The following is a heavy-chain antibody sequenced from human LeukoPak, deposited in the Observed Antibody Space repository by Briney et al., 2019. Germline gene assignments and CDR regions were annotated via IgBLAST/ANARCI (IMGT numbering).Heavy chain of an antibody. CDR2: IYYSGST. V-gene: IGHV4-61*01. CDR3: ARVKAVAGTLPHLLDY. Sequence: PSETLSLTCTVSGGSVSSGSYYWSWIRQPPGKGLEWIGYIYYSGSTNYNPPLKSRLTISKDKFKNQFSLKLTSVTVADTAVYFCARVKAVAGTLPHLLDYWGQGTLVTVSS. J-gene: IGHJ4*01. CDR1: GGSVSSGSYY. D-gene: IGHD6-19*01.